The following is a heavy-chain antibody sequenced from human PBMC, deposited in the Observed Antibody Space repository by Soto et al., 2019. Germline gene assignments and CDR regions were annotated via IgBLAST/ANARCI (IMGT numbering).Heavy chain of an antibody. V-gene: IGHV3-11*06. CDR3: ARDKSWLVNDAFDI. CDR1: GFTFSDYY. CDR2: ISSSSSYT. Sequence: GGSLRLSCAASGFTFSDYYMSWIRQAPGKGLEWVSYISSSSSYTNYADSVKGRFTISRDNAKNSLYLQMNSLRAEDTAVYYCARDKSWLVNDAFDIWGQGTMVTVSS. J-gene: IGHJ3*02. D-gene: IGHD6-19*01.